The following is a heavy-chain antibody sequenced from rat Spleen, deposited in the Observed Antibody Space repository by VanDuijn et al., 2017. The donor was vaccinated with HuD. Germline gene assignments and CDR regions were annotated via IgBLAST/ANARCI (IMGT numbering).Heavy chain of an antibody. D-gene: IGHD1-4*01. CDR1: GFIFSNYY. CDR2: ISAGGGNT. J-gene: IGHJ2*01. CDR3: VRQLPGYRDYCDY. Sequence: EVQLVESGGGLVQPGRSMKLSCAASGFIFSNYYMAWVRQAPTKGLEWVAFISAGGGNTYYRDSVKGRFTISRDNAENTLYLQMDSLRSEDTATYYCVRQLPGYRDYCDYWGRGVMVTVSS. V-gene: IGHV5-25*01.